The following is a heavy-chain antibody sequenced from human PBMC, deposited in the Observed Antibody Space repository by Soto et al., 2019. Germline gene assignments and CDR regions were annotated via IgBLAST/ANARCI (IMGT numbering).Heavy chain of an antibody. V-gene: IGHV4-59*01. CDR3: AREGNLGRWIQPLDS. Sequence: SETLSLTCTVSGGSISSYYWSWIRQPPGKGLEWIGYIYYNGSTNYNPSLKSRVTISLDTSKNHFSLKLISVTTADTAVYFCAREGNLGRWIQPLDSWGQGTLVTVSS. J-gene: IGHJ4*02. D-gene: IGHD2-2*03. CDR2: IYYNGST. CDR1: GGSISSYY.